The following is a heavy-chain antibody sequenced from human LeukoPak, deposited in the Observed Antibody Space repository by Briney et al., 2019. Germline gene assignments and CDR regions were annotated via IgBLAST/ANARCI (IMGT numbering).Heavy chain of an antibody. D-gene: IGHD3-10*01. CDR3: ARVEGTMVRGPFPDYFDY. J-gene: IGHJ4*02. CDR1: GFTFSSYW. Sequence: GGSLRLSCAASGFTFSSYWMSWVRQAPGKGLEWVANIKQDGSEKYYVDSVKGRFTISRDNAKNSLYLQMNSLRAEDTAVYYCARVEGTMVRGPFPDYFDYWGQGTLVTVSS. V-gene: IGHV3-7*01. CDR2: IKQDGSEK.